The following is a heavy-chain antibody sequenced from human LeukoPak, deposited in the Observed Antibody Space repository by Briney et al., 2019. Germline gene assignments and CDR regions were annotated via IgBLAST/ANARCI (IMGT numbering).Heavy chain of an antibody. Sequence: PSETLSLTCTVSGGSISSFYWSWVRQTPGAAQECIGYIYSSGSTNYNPSLTSQVTISVDTSKSRFSLKLNSATAADTAVYYCSRGSKNSTWPGCYFDLWGRGTLVTVSS. CDR1: GGSISSFY. V-gene: IGHV4-59*01. D-gene: IGHD2/OR15-2a*01. CDR2: IYSSGST. J-gene: IGHJ2*01. CDR3: SRGSKNSTWPGCYFDL.